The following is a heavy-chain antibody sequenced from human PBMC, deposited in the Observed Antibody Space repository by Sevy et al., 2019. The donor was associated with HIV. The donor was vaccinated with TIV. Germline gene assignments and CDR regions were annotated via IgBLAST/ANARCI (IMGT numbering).Heavy chain of an antibody. Sequence: ASVKVSCKATGYMFSDYNMHWVRQAPGQGLEWMALINPNSGVTIYAQKFRGRVSLTRDTSMRTAYMELSALTSDGTAVYYGVREDNNAPRTLLSFDIWGQGTMVTVSS. J-gene: IGHJ3*02. V-gene: IGHV1-2*06. CDR1: GYMFSDYN. D-gene: IGHD1-20*01. CDR3: VREDNNAPRTLLSFDI. CDR2: INPNSGVT.